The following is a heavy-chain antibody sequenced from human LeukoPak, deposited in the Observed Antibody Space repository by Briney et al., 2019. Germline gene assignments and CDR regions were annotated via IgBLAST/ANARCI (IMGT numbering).Heavy chain of an antibody. D-gene: IGHD5-18*01. CDR2: IIPIFGTA. V-gene: IGHV1-69*06. J-gene: IGHJ4*02. CDR1: GGTFSSYA. Sequence: SVKVSCKASGGTFSSYAISWVRQAPGQGLEWMGGIIPIFGTANYAQKFQGRVTITADKSTSTAYMELSSLRSEDTAVYYCASVIQLWPKFDYWGQGTLVTVSS. CDR3: ASVIQLWPKFDY.